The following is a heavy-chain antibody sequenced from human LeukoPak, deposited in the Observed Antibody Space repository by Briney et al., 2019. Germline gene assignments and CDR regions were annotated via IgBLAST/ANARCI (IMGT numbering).Heavy chain of an antibody. Sequence: GSLRLFCVASGFTYSSYWMSWVRQAPGKGLEWVANIKQDGSEKNYVDSVKGRFTISRDNAKNSLYLQMNSLRAEDTAVYYCTRDYRGTFDYWGQGTLVTVSS. CDR3: TRDYRGTFDY. V-gene: IGHV3-7*03. D-gene: IGHD1-26*01. J-gene: IGHJ4*02. CDR2: IKQDGSEK. CDR1: GFTYSSYW.